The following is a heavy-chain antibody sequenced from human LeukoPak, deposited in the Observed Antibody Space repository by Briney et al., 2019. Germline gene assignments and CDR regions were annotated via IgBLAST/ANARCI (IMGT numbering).Heavy chain of an antibody. D-gene: IGHD3-16*01. Sequence: GGSLRLSCAASGFNFSTFWMAWIRQAPGKGLEWVANIKTDGSVKHYMDSMEGRFTISRDNAGSSLYLQINSLRAEDTALYYCVRDSGYQRNSCVRYAHYYAPDIWGHGEMGTVFS. V-gene: IGHV3-7*01. CDR3: VRDSGYQRNSCVRYAHYYAPDI. J-gene: IGHJ3*02. CDR2: IKTDGSVK. CDR1: GFNFSTFW.